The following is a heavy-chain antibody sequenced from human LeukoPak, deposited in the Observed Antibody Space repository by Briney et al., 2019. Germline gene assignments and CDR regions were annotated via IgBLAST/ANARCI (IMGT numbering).Heavy chain of an antibody. J-gene: IGHJ5*02. V-gene: IGHV3-21*01. Sequence: GGSLRLSCAASGFTFSSYSMNWVRQAPGKGLEWVSSISSSSSYIYYADSVKGRFTISRDNAKNSLYLQMNSLRAEDTAVYYCAREQFTFGGVLSWGQGTLVTVSS. CDR1: GFTFSSYS. CDR3: AREQFTFGGVLS. CDR2: ISSSSSYI. D-gene: IGHD3-16*01.